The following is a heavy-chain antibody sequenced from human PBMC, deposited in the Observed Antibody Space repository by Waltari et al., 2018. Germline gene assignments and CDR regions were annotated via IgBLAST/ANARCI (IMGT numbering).Heavy chain of an antibody. J-gene: IGHJ6*02. V-gene: IGHV1-3*01. Sequence: QVQLVQSGAEVKKPGASVKVSCKASGYTFTSYAMHWVRQAPGQRLEWMGWINAGNGNTKYSQKFQGRVTITRDTSASTAYMELSSLRSEDTAVYYCARRATTALVRGGGYGMDVWGQGTTVTVSS. CDR3: ARRATTALVRGGGYGMDV. D-gene: IGHD3-10*01. CDR1: GYTFTSYA. CDR2: INAGNGNT.